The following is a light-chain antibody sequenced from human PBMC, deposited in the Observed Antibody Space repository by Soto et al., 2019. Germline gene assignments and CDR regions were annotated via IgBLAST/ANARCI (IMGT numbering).Light chain of an antibody. CDR3: QQYHSYPLT. V-gene: IGKV1D-16*01. CDR2: GAS. CDR1: QGISSW. Sequence: DIQLTQSPASLSASVGDRVTITCRASQGISSWLAWYQQKPGKAPESLIYGASSLQSGVPSRFSASGSGTEFTLTISSLQPEDFATYYCQQYHSYPLTLGQGTRLEIK. J-gene: IGKJ5*01.